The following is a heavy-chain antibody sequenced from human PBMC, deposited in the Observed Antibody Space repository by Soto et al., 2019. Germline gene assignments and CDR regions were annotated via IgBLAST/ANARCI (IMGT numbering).Heavy chain of an antibody. CDR1: GYTFTGYY. CDR2: INPNSGGT. Sequence: DSVKVSRKASGYTFTGYYMHWVRQAPGQGLEWMAWINPNSGGTNYAQKFQGWVTMTRDTSISTAYTELSRLRSDDTAVYYWAGALLGVGGYYDYVWGSYRPPRYYYGMDVWGQGTTVTVSS. CDR3: AGALLGVGGYYDYVWGSYRPPRYYYGMDV. D-gene: IGHD3-16*02. V-gene: IGHV1-2*04. J-gene: IGHJ6*02.